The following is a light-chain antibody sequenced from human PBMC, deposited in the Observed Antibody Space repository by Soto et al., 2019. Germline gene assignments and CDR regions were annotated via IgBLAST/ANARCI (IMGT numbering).Light chain of an antibody. J-gene: IGKJ4*01. CDR2: SAS. CDR3: QQYSSSPLT. V-gene: IGKV3-20*01. CDR1: KSVNSN. Sequence: RQSPATLSVSPRDRVTLSCRASKSVNSNLAWYQQKPGQAPRLLIHSASSRATGIPDRFSGSGSGTDFTLTISRLEPEDFAVYYCQQYSSSPLTFGGGTKVDIK.